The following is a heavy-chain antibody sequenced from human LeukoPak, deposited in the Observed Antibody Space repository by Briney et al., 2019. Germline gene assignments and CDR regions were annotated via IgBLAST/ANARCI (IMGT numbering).Heavy chain of an antibody. D-gene: IGHD2-21*02. CDR3: ARVTYDTFDI. V-gene: IGHV4-38-2*01. CDR2: IYHNGST. Sequence: SQTLSLICAVSGYSISRGYYWGWIRQPPGKGLEWIGSIYHNGSTYYNPSLKTRVTISVDTSNNQFPLKLSSVHAADTAVYYCARVTYDTFDIWGQGTMVTVSS. J-gene: IGHJ3*02. CDR1: GYSISRGYY.